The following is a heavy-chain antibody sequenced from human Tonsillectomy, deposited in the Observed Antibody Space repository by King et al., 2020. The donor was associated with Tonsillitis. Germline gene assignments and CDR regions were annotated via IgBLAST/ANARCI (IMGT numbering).Heavy chain of an antibody. D-gene: IGHD3-22*01. V-gene: IGHV1-69*06. CDR3: ARGLYDSSGFTLGY. Sequence: QLVQSGAEVKKPGSSVKVSCKASGGTFSSHAITWVRQAPGQGLEWMGRIIPIIGSGNYAQKFQGRVTMTADKSTGTAYMELSSLTSEDTAVYYCARGLYDSSGFTLGYWGQGTLVTVSS. CDR2: IIPIIGSG. J-gene: IGHJ4*02. CDR1: GGTFSSHA.